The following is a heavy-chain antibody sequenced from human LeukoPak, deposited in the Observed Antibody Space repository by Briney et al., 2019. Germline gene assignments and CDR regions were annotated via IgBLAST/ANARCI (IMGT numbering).Heavy chain of an antibody. D-gene: IGHD3-10*01. Sequence: KSSQALSLTCTVSGGSISSGSYYWSWIRQPAGKGLEGIGRIYTSGSTNYNPSLKIRVTISVDTSKNQVSLKLSSVTAADTAVYYCAKGGSGLNYWGQGTLVTVSS. CDR2: IYTSGST. V-gene: IGHV4-61*02. CDR1: GGSISSGSYY. J-gene: IGHJ4*02. CDR3: AKGGSGLNY.